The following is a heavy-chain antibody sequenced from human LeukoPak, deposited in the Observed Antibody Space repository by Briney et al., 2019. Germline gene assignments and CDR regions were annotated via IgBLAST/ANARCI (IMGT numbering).Heavy chain of an antibody. D-gene: IGHD3-22*01. J-gene: IGHJ6*02. CDR2: ISYDGSNK. V-gene: IGHV3-30-3*01. CDR3: AREGTYYDSSGSYYYYGMDV. CDR1: GFTFSSYA. Sequence: GGSLRLSCAASGFTFSSYAMHWVRQAPGKGLEWVAVISYDGSNKYYADSVKGRFTISRDNSKNTLYLQMNSLRAEDTAVYYCAREGTYYDSSGSYYYYGMDVWGQGTTVTVSS.